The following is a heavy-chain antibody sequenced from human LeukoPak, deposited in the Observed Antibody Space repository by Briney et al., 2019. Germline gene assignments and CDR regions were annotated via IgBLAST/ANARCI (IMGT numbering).Heavy chain of an antibody. CDR3: ARADYDFWSGGYYYYYYYMDV. J-gene: IGHJ6*03. CDR1: GGSISSYY. D-gene: IGHD3-3*01. V-gene: IGHV4-59*01. CDR2: IYYSGST. Sequence: KPSETLSLTCTVSGGSISSYYWSWIRQPPGKGLEWIGYIYYSGSTNYNPSLKSRVTISVDTSKNQFSLKLSSVTAADTAVYYCARADYDFWSGGYYYYYYYMDVWGKGTTVTVSS.